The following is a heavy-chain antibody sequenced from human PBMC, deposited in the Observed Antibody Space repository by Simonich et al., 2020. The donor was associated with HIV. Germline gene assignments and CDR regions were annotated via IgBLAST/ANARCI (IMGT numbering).Heavy chain of an antibody. CDR2: NKAGNGNT. Sequence: QVQLVQSGAEVKKPGSSVKVSCRDSGGPFSSYGFSWVRQAPGQRLEWRGGNKAGNGNTKNSQKFQGRVTFTRDTSASTAYMELSSLTSEDTAVYYCASLGGNLFDYWGQGTLVTVSS. D-gene: IGHD2-15*01. CDR1: GGPFSSYG. CDR3: ASLGGNLFDY. V-gene: IGHV1-3*01. J-gene: IGHJ4*02.